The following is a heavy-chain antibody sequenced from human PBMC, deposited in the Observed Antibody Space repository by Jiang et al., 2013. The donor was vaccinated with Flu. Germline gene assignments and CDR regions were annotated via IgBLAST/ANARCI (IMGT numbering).Heavy chain of an antibody. Sequence: QLVESGGGVLQPGGSLRLSCAASGFTFSTYAMHWVRQAPGKGLEWLAFIRYDGTYKYYADAVKGRFTISRDNSKNTLYLQMKNLRADDTGVYYCAKGALPVKHASHFDHWGQGTLVTVSS. V-gene: IGHV3-30*02. D-gene: IGHD3-16*01. CDR1: GFTFSTYA. CDR2: IRYDGTYK. J-gene: IGHJ4*02. CDR3: AKGALPVKHASHFDH.